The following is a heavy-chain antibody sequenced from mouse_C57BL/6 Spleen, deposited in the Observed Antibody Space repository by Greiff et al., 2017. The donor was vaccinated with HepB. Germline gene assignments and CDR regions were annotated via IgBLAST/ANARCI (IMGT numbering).Heavy chain of an antibody. CDR1: GYTFTSYW. CDR3: ARTIYYGDFFDY. Sequence: QVQLQQPGTELVKPGASVKLSCKASGYTFTSYWMHWVKQRPGQGLEWIGNINPSNGGTNYNEKFKSKATLSVDKSSSTAYMQLSSLTSEDSAVYYCARTIYYGDFFDYWGQGTTLTVSS. CDR2: INPSNGGT. J-gene: IGHJ2*01. V-gene: IGHV1-53*01. D-gene: IGHD2-13*01.